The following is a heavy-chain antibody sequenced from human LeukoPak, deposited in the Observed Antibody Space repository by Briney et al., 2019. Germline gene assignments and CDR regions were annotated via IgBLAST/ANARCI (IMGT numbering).Heavy chain of an antibody. CDR1: GGSISSYY. V-gene: IGHV4-4*09. CDR3: ARHNYYGAYYYYYMGV. CDR2: IYTSGST. Sequence: KPSETLSLTCTVSGGSISSYYWSWIRQPPGKGLEWIGYIYTSGSTNYNPSLKSRVTISVDTSKNQFSLKLSSVTAADTAVYYCARHNYYGAYYYYYMGVWGKGTTVTVSS. D-gene: IGHD3-10*01. J-gene: IGHJ6*03.